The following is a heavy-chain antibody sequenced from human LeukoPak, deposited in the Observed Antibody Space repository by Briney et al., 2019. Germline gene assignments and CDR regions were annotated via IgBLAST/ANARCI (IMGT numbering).Heavy chain of an antibody. D-gene: IGHD3-22*01. CDR3: ARHYYDSSGYVAAFDI. Sequence: PSETLSLTCTVSGGSISSYYWSWIRQPPRKGLEWIGEINHSGSTNYNPSLKSRVTISVDTSKNQFSLKLSSVTAADTAVYYCARHYYDSSGYVAAFDIWGQGTMVTDTS. V-gene: IGHV4-34*01. J-gene: IGHJ3*02. CDR1: GGSISSYY. CDR2: INHSGST.